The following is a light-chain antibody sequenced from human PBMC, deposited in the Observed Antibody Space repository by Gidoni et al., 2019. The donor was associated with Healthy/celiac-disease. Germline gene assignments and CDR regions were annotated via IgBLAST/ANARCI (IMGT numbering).Light chain of an antibody. J-gene: IGKJ4*01. CDR3: QQSYSTPLT. Sequence: DIQMTQSPSSLSASVGDRVTITCRASQSIRSYLNWYQQTPGNAPKLLIYAASSLHSGVPSMFSGSGSGTVFPLTISRLQPDFFASYYCQQSYSTPLTFGGGTQVEIK. CDR2: AAS. V-gene: IGKV1-39*01. CDR1: QSIRSY.